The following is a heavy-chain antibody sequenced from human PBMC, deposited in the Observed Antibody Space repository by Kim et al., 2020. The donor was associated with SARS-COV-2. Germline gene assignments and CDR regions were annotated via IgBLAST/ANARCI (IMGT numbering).Heavy chain of an antibody. V-gene: IGHV3-23*01. J-gene: IGHJ4*02. Sequence: PVKGRFTISRDKSKTTLDLQMNSLGAEDTAVYYCAKDPYYDFWSGYYFDYWGQGTLVTVSS. D-gene: IGHD3-3*01. CDR3: AKDPYYDFWSGYYFDY.